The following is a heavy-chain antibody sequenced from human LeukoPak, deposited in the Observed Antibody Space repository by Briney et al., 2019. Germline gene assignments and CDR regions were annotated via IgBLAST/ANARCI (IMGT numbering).Heavy chain of an antibody. CDR3: AVYIVATIEGVYYFDY. J-gene: IGHJ4*02. Sequence: PGGSLRLSCAASGFTFSSYSMNWVRQAPGKGLEWVSYISSSSSTIYYADSVKGRFTISRDNSRNTLYLQMNSLRAEDTAVYYCAVYIVATIEGVYYFDYWGQGTLVTVSS. CDR1: GFTFSSYS. D-gene: IGHD5-12*01. V-gene: IGHV3-48*01. CDR2: ISSSSSTI.